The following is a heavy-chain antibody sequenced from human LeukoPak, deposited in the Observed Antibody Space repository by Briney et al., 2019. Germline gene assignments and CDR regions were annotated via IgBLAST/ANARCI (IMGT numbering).Heavy chain of an antibody. CDR2: IYTSGST. Sequence: PSETLSLTCTVSGGSISSYYWSWIRQPAGKGLEGIGRIYTSGSTNYNPSLKSRVTMSVDTSKNQFSLKLSSVTAADTAVYYCARAVHSSPATLSYFDYWGQGTLVTVSS. J-gene: IGHJ4*02. V-gene: IGHV4-4*07. D-gene: IGHD6-6*01. CDR3: ARAVHSSPATLSYFDY. CDR1: GGSISSYY.